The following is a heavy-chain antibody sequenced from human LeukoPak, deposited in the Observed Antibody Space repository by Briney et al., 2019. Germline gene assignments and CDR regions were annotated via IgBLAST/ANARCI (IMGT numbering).Heavy chain of an antibody. CDR3: ASSGSYYFPFDY. CDR1: GFTFSRYA. J-gene: IGHJ4*02. D-gene: IGHD3-10*01. Sequence: GGSLRLSCTTSGFTFSRYAMTWVRQAPGKGLEGVSIISVSGGSPDYEDSVKGRFTISRDNSKDTVYLQMSSLRAEDTAIYYCASSGSYYFPFDYWGQGILVTVSS. CDR2: ISVSGGSP. V-gene: IGHV3-23*01.